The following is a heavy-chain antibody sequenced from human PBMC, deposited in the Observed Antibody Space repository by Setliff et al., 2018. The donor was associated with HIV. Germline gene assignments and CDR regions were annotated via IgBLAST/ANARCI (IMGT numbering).Heavy chain of an antibody. D-gene: IGHD6-25*01. Sequence: GGSLRLSCAASGFTFSSYWMHWVRQAPGKGLEWVSRRNSDGSSTSYADSVKGRFTISRDNVKNTLNLQMNSLLAEDTAIYYCVGPVGYNGFYIWGQGTMVTVSS. CDR3: VGPVGYNGFYI. V-gene: IGHV3-74*01. CDR2: RNSDGSST. CDR1: GFTFSSYW. J-gene: IGHJ3*02.